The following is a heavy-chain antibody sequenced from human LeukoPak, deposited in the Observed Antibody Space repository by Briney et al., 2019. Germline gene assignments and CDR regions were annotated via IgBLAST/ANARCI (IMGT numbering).Heavy chain of an antibody. D-gene: IGHD3-10*01. J-gene: IGHJ5*02. CDR1: EYTFTSYS. CDR3: ARGHGSGSAIWFDP. Sequence: ASVKVSCKASEYTFTSYSLHWLRQAPGQGLQWMGMIHPTAGSANYAQKFQGRVTMTRDMSTSTVYMELSSLRSDDTAVFYCARGHGSGSAIWFDPWGQGTLVTVSS. CDR2: IHPTAGSA. V-gene: IGHV1-46*01.